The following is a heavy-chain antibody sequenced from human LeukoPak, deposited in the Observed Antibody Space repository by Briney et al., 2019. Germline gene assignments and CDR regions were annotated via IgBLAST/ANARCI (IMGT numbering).Heavy chain of an antibody. CDR3: ARLPITFGGVVVKYYFDY. CDR2: IYPGDSDT. J-gene: IGHJ4*02. CDR1: GYSFSNYW. Sequence: GESLKISCKTSGYSFSNYWIGWVRQMPEKGLEWMGIIYPGDSDTRYSPSFQGQVTISADKSISTTYLQWGSLKASDTAMYYCARLPITFGGVVVKYYFDYWGQGTLVTVSS. D-gene: IGHD3-16*02. V-gene: IGHV5-51*01.